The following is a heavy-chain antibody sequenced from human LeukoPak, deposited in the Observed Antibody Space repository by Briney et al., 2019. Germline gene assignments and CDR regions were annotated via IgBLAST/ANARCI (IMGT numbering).Heavy chain of an antibody. D-gene: IGHD4-17*01. Sequence: PGGSLRLSCTASKFTFSSYEMNWVRQAPGKGLEWVSYISDSGSLIYYADSVKGRFTISRDNSKNTLYLQMNSLRAEDTAVYYCAKGDDYGDSPLIFDYWGQGTLVTVSS. CDR3: AKGDDYGDSPLIFDY. CDR2: ISDSGSLI. J-gene: IGHJ4*02. CDR1: KFTFSSYE. V-gene: IGHV3-48*03.